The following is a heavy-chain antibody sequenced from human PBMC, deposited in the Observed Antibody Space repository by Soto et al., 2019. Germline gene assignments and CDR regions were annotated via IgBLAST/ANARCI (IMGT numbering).Heavy chain of an antibody. J-gene: IGHJ6*02. V-gene: IGHV3-30*18. CDR2: ISYDGSNK. CDR3: AKGIITMVRGVIYYYDGMDV. CDR1: GFTFSSYG. D-gene: IGHD3-10*01. Sequence: QVQLVESGGGVVQPGRSLRLSCAASGFTFSSYGMHWVRQAPGKGLEWVAVISYDGSNKYYADSVKGRFTISRDNSTNTLYLQMNSVRAEDTAVYYCAKGIITMVRGVIYYYDGMDVWGQGTTVTVSS.